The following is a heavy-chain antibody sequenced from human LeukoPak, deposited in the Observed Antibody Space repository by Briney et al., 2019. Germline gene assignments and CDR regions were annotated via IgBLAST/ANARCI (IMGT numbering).Heavy chain of an antibody. Sequence: GGSLRLSRAASGFTFSSYDMHWVRQAPGKGLEWVAVISYDGSNKYYADSVKGRFTISRDNSKNTLYLQMNSLRAEDTAVYYCVPDATSDSQTAVEYWGQGTLVTVSS. CDR3: VPDATSDSQTAVEY. V-gene: IGHV3-30*04. CDR1: GFTFSSYD. J-gene: IGHJ4*02. CDR2: ISYDGSNK. D-gene: IGHD5-12*01.